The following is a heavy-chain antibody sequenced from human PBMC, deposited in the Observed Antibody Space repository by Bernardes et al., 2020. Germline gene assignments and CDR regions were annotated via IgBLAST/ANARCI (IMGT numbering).Heavy chain of an antibody. CDR3: AKGLARVRDAFDI. Sequence: SLRLSCAASGFTFDDYAMHWVRQAPGKGLEWVSGISWNSGSIGYADSVKGRFTISRDNAKNSLYLQMNSLRAEDTALYYCAKGLARVRDAFDIWGQGTMVTVSS. CDR2: ISWNSGSI. CDR1: GFTFDDYA. D-gene: IGHD1-1*01. V-gene: IGHV3-9*01. J-gene: IGHJ3*02.